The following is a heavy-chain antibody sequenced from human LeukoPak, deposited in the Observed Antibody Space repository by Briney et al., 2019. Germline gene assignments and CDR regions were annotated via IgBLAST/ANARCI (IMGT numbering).Heavy chain of an antibody. CDR3: ARQSKFGIAAAGTVGNWFDP. D-gene: IGHD6-13*01. CDR2: ISYSGTT. Sequence: SETLSLTCTVSSASITSSPYFWGWIRQSPGKGLEWIGSISYSGTTYYNPSLKSRVTISVDTSKNQFSLKLNSVTAADTAVYYCARQSKFGIAAAGTVGNWFDPWGQGTLVTVSS. CDR1: SASITSSPYF. V-gene: IGHV4-39*01. J-gene: IGHJ5*02.